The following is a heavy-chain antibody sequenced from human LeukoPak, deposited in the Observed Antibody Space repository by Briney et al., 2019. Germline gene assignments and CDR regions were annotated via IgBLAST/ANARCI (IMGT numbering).Heavy chain of an antibody. V-gene: IGHV4-59*08. Sequence: SETLSLTCTVSGVSIRSYYWSWIRQSPGKGLESIGYIYYSGSTNYNPSLKSRVTISVDTSKNQFSLRLSSVTAADTAVYYCARYYGAGSYSAYYYFGMDVWGQGTTVTVSS. CDR1: GVSIRSYY. D-gene: IGHD3-10*01. CDR2: IYYSGST. CDR3: ARYYGAGSYSAYYYFGMDV. J-gene: IGHJ6*02.